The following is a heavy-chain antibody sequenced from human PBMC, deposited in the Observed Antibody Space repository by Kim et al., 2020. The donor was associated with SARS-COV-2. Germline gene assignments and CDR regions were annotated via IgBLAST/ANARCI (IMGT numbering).Heavy chain of an antibody. J-gene: IGHJ4*02. Sequence: SETLSLTCAVYGGSFSGYYWSWIRQPPGKGLEWIGEINHSGSTNYNPSLKSRVTISVDTSKNQFSLKLSSVTAADTAVYYCARGREAGEMIPSRRVIRGYWGQGTLVTVSS. V-gene: IGHV4-34*01. D-gene: IGHD4-17*01. CDR3: ARGREAGEMIPSRRVIRGY. CDR1: GGSFSGYY. CDR2: INHSGST.